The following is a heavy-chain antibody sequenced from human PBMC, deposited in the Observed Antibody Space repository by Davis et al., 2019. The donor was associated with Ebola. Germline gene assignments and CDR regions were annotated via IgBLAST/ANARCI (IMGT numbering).Heavy chain of an antibody. J-gene: IGHJ3*02. CDR1: GFTFSSYG. CDR3: ASDHLRGRLCGNDVLDI. CDR2: IRYDGSNK. D-gene: IGHD3-16*01. Sequence: GESLKISCAASGFTFSSYGMHWVRQAPGKGLEWVAFIRYDGSNKYYADSVKGRFTISRDNSKNTVYLQMNTLRVEDTAVYYCASDHLRGRLCGNDVLDIWGQGSKVTVS. V-gene: IGHV3-30*02.